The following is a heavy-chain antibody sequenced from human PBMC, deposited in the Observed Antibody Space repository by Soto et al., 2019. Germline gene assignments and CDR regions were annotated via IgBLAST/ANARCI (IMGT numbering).Heavy chain of an antibody. Sequence: GGSLRLSCAASGFTFSSYAMSWVRQAPGKGLEWVSAICGSVGSTYYADSVKGRFTISRDNSNNTLYLQMNSLRAEDTAVYYCASRYCSGGSCYSARDYYYYYMDVWGKGTTVTVSS. J-gene: IGHJ6*03. CDR3: ASRYCSGGSCYSARDYYYYYMDV. V-gene: IGHV3-23*01. CDR2: ICGSVGST. D-gene: IGHD2-15*01. CDR1: GFTFSSYA.